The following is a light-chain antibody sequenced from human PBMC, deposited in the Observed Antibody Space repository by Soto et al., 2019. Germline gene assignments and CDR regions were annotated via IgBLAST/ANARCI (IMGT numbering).Light chain of an antibody. Sequence: EIVMTQSPATLSVSPGERVTLSCRASQSVSANLSCYQQKPGQAPRLLVYGASTRSTGIPARFSGGGSGTDCTLTISSLQSDDFAVYYCQQYDNWPPGTFGQGTKVEIK. J-gene: IGKJ1*01. CDR1: QSVSAN. CDR3: QQYDNWPPGT. CDR2: GAS. V-gene: IGKV3-15*01.